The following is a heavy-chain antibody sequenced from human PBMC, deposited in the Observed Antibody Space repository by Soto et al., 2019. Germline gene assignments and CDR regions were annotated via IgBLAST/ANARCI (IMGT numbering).Heavy chain of an antibody. V-gene: IGHV3-15*01. CDR1: VFTFINAW. J-gene: IGHJ4*02. D-gene: IGHD4-17*01. CDR3: TTAWDYGFLDY. CDR2: IKSKTDGGTT. Sequence: PGWSLRLACASSVFTFINAWMSWVRQAPGKGLEWVGRIKSKTDGGTTDYAAPVKGRFTISRDDSKNTLYLQMNSLKTEDTAVYYCTTAWDYGFLDYWGQGTLVTVSS.